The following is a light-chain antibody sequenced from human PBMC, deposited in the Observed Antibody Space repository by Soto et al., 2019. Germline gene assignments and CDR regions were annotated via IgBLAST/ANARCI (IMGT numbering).Light chain of an antibody. CDR1: SRDVGGYNY. CDR2: DVS. CDR3: SSYTSSSTRV. Sequence: QSVLTQPASVSWSPGHSITISCTRTSRDVGGYNYVSWYQQHPGKAPKLMIYDVSNRPSGVSNRFSGSKSGNTASLTISGLQAEDEADYYCSSYTSSSTRVFGNGTKVTV. V-gene: IGLV2-14*01. J-gene: IGLJ1*01.